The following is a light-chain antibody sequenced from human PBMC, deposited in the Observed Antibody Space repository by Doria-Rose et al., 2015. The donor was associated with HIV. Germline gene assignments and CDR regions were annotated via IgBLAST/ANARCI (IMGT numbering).Light chain of an antibody. CDR3: HQYGTAWT. CDR2: DGS. V-gene: IGKV3-20*01. J-gene: IGKJ1*01. Sequence: TQSPGTLSLSPGERATLSCRASQRFSSTYLAWYQKIPGQAPSLLIYDGSTRATVISDRFSASGSGTDFTLAINRLEPEDCALYYCHQYGTAWTFGQGTKVGI. CDR1: QRFSSTY.